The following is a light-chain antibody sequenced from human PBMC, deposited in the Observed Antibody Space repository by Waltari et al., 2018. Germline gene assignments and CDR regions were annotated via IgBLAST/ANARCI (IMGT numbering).Light chain of an antibody. V-gene: IGLV1-44*01. CDR2: STK. CDR3: AAWDDSLNGHVV. J-gene: IGLJ2*01. CDR1: SSNIGSNT. Sequence: QSVLTQPPSASGTPGQRATTSCSGSSSNIGSNTVNWYQQLPGTAPKLLIYSTKQRPAGRPDRFAGSKSGPAAALAIRGLQSEDEAEDYCAAWDDSLNGHVVFGGGTKLTVL.